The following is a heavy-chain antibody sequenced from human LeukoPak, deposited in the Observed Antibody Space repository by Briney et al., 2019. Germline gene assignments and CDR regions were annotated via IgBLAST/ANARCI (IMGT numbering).Heavy chain of an antibody. CDR1: GFTVSSNY. CDR2: IYSGGST. CDR3: ARDRSGYCVY. D-gene: IGHD3-22*01. V-gene: IGHV3-66*01. Sequence: PGGSLRLSCAASGFTVSSNYMSWVRQAPGKGLEWVSVIYSGGSTYYANSVKGRFTISRDNSKNTLYLQMNSLRAEDTAVYYCARDRSGYCVYWGQGTLVTVSS. J-gene: IGHJ4*02.